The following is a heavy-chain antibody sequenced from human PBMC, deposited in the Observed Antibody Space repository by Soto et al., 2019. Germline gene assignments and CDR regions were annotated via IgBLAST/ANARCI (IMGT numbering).Heavy chain of an antibody. D-gene: IGHD2-21*01. CDR1: GGTFSSYA. V-gene: IGHV1-69*13. J-gene: IGHJ6*01. Sequence: EASVKGSCKASGGTFSSYAISWVRQAPGQGLEWMGGIIPIFGTANYAQKFQGRVTITADESTSTAYMELSSLRSEDTAVYYCETDGCGGEFCYYYYGMDVR. CDR3: ETDGCGGEFCYYYYGMDV. CDR2: IIPIFGTA.